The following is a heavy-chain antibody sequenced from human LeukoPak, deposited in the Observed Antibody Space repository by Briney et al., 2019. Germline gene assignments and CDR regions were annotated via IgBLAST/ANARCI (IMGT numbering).Heavy chain of an antibody. D-gene: IGHD2-15*01. CDR1: GFTFSSYS. Sequence: GGSLRLSCAASGFTFSSYSVNWVRQAPGKGLEWVSSISSSSSYIYYADSVKGRFTISRDNAKNSLYLQMNSLRAEDTAVYYCARVKCSGGSCYGDYWGQGTLVTVSS. J-gene: IGHJ4*02. CDR3: ARVKCSGGSCYGDY. V-gene: IGHV3-21*01. CDR2: ISSSSSYI.